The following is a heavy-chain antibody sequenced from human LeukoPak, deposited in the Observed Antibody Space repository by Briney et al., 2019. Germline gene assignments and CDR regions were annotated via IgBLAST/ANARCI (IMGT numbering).Heavy chain of an antibody. D-gene: IGHD6-13*01. CDR2: IYYSGST. CDR1: GGSVSSGSYY. V-gene: IGHV4-61*01. CDR3: ARDGSSWYFDY. Sequence: PSETLSLTCTVSGGSVSSGSYYWSWIRQPPGKGLEWIGYIYYSGSTNYNPSLKSRVTISVDTSKNQFSLKLSSVTAADTAVYYCARDGSSWYFDYWGQGTLVTVFS. J-gene: IGHJ4*02.